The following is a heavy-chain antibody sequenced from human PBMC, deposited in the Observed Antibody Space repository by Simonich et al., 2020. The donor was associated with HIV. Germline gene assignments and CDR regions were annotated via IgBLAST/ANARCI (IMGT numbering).Heavy chain of an antibody. V-gene: IGHV2-5*02. CDR3: AHLYDSSGYYYVFFQH. CDR1: GFSLSTSEVG. J-gene: IGHJ1*01. Sequence: QITLKASGPTLVKPTQTLTLNCTFSGFSLSTSEVGVGWISQPPGKAPEWLALIYWDDNKRYNPSLKSRLTITKDTSKHQVVLTMTNMDPVDTATYYCAHLYDSSGYYYVFFQHWGQGTLVTVSS. D-gene: IGHD3-22*01. CDR2: IYWDDNK.